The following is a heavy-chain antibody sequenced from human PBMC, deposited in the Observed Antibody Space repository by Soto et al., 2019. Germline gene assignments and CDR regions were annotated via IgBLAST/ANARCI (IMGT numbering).Heavy chain of an antibody. V-gene: IGHV4-30-4*01. CDR3: ASGPYYDFWSGYPLGYFDL. Sequence: SETLSLTCTVSGGSISSGDYYWSRIRQPPGKGLEWIGYIYYSGSTYYNPSLKSRVTISVDTSKNQFSLKLSSVTAADTAVYYCASGPYYDFWSGYPLGYFDLWGRGTLVTVSS. CDR1: GGSISSGDYY. CDR2: IYYSGST. J-gene: IGHJ2*01. D-gene: IGHD3-3*01.